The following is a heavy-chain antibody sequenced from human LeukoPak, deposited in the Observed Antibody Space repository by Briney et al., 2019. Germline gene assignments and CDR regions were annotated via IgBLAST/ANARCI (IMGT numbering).Heavy chain of an antibody. D-gene: IGHD3-9*01. V-gene: IGHV1-69*06. CDR3: ATGRYFDWLSS. CDR1: GYTFTSYG. J-gene: IGHJ5*01. Sequence: SVKVSCKATGYTFTSYGISWVRQAPGQGLEWMGGIIPIFGTAIYAQKFQGRVTMAEDTSTDTAYMELSSLRSEDTAVYYCATGRYFDWLSSWGQGTLVTVSS. CDR2: IIPIFGTA.